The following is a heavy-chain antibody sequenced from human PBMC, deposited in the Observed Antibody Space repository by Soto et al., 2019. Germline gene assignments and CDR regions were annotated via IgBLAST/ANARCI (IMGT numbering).Heavy chain of an antibody. CDR1: GFTFDDYA. CDR2: SSWKSGSI. Sequence: SLRLFCAAPGFTFDDYAMQWVRQAPGKGLEWVSGSSWKSGSIGYEDSVKGRFTNSRDNANNSLYLQMNSLRADDTALYYCAKDPHYYDSSGYYPVAYYFDYWGQGTLVTVSS. D-gene: IGHD3-22*01. V-gene: IGHV3-9*01. J-gene: IGHJ4*02. CDR3: AKDPHYYDSSGYYPVAYYFDY.